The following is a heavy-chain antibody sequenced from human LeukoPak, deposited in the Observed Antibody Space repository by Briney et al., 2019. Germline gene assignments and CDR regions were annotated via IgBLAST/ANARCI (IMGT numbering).Heavy chain of an antibody. D-gene: IGHD3-10*02. V-gene: IGHV3-48*03. CDR1: GFNFSTYE. CDR3: AKSLGSGRFYWYFGL. CDR2: ISGSSSTI. Sequence: GGSLRLSCAASGFNFSTYEMNWVRQAPGKGLEWISDISGSSSTIYYADSVKGRFAISRDNARNSLYLQMNSLRAEDTAIYYCAKSLGSGRFYWYFGLWGRGTLVTVSS. J-gene: IGHJ2*01.